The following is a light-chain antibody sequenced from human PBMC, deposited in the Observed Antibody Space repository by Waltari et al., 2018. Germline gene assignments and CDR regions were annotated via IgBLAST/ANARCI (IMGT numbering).Light chain of an antibody. Sequence: EIVLTQSPGTLSLSPGERVTLSCRASQSVVSTYFTWYQQKPGQAPRLLIYGASSRATGIPDRFSGSGSGTDFTLTISRLEPEDFAVYYCQQYGRSFGPGTKVDIK. CDR1: QSVVSTY. CDR3: QQYGRS. CDR2: GAS. J-gene: IGKJ3*01. V-gene: IGKV3-20*01.